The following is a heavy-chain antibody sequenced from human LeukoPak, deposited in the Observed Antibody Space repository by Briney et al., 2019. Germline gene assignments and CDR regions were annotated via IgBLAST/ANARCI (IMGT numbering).Heavy chain of an antibody. D-gene: IGHD1-26*01. CDR1: GGSFSGYY. CDR2: INHSGST. CDR3: ARGRGGTYYWYDP. Sequence: SETLSLTCAVYGGSFSGYYWSWIRQPPGKGLEWIGEINHSGSTNYNPSLKSRVTISVDTSKNQFSLKLSSVTAADTAVYYCARGRGGTYYWYDPWGQGTLVTVSS. J-gene: IGHJ5*02. V-gene: IGHV4-34*01.